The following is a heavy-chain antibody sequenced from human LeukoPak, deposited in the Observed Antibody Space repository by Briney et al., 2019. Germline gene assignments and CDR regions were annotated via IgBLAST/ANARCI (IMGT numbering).Heavy chain of an antibody. CDR2: ISSSRNYI. Sequence: GGSLRLSCAASGFTFSRYWMSWVRQAPGKGLEWVSSISSSRNYIYYANSVKGRFTISRDNAKNSLYLQMNSLRAEDTAVYYCARVVSVAWSERRPGYYYMDVWGKGTTVTASS. V-gene: IGHV3-21*06. CDR3: ARVVSVAWSERRPGYYYMDV. J-gene: IGHJ6*03. CDR1: GFTFSRYW. D-gene: IGHD1-1*01.